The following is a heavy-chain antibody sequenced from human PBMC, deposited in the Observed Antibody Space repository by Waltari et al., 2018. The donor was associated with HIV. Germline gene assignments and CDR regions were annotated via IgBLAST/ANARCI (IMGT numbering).Heavy chain of an antibody. CDR3: ARSRPGAVFGDN. D-gene: IGHD3-3*01. V-gene: IGHV1-8*01. CDR2: MSPNSGKT. CDR1: GYDFTTFD. Sequence: QVQLVQSGAEVKLPGASLKVSCRTSGYDFTTFDINWVRQASGQGLEWMGWMSPNSGKTGYARKLQGRVIMTSASSIDTAYLELSSLTSHDTAVYYCARSRPGAVFGDNWGQGTLVTVSS. J-gene: IGHJ4*02.